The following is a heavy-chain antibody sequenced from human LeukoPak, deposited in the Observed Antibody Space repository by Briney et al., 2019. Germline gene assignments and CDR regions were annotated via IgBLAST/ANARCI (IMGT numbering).Heavy chain of an antibody. CDR2: MYYSGST. D-gene: IGHD6-19*01. Sequence: SETLSLTCAVYGGSFSSSYWSWIRQPPGEGLGWIGYMYYSGSTNYNPSLKSRVTISVDTSKNQFSLKLSSVTAADTAVYYCAREYRSGVDYWGQGTLVTVSS. J-gene: IGHJ4*02. CDR3: AREYRSGVDY. V-gene: IGHV4-59*12. CDR1: GGSFSSSY.